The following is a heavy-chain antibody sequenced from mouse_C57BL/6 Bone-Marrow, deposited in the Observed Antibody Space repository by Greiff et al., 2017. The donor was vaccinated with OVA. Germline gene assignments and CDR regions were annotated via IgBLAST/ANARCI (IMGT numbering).Heavy chain of an antibody. V-gene: IGHV5-9-1*02. Sequence: DVMLVESGEGLVKPGGSLKLSCAASGFTFSSYAMSWVRQTPEKRLEWVAYISSGGDYIYYADTVKGRFTISRDNARNTLYLQMSSLKSEDTAMYYCTRDQDGYPQFAYWGQGTLVTVSA. CDR2: ISSGGDYI. CDR3: TRDQDGYPQFAY. CDR1: GFTFSSYA. D-gene: IGHD2-3*01. J-gene: IGHJ3*01.